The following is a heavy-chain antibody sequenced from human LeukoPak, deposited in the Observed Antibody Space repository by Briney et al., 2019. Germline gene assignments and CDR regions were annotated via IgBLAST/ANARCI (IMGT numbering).Heavy chain of an antibody. J-gene: IGHJ3*02. CDR1: GGSISSISYY. D-gene: IGHD2-21*02. Sequence: PSETLSLTCTVSGGSISSISYYWGWIRQPPGKGLEWIGGIFYSRNTYYNPSLKSRVTISVDTCKNQFSLKLSSVTAADTAVYYCARAKAEVVTANDAFDIWGQGTMVTVSS. V-gene: IGHV4-39*07. CDR2: IFYSRNT. CDR3: ARAKAEVVTANDAFDI.